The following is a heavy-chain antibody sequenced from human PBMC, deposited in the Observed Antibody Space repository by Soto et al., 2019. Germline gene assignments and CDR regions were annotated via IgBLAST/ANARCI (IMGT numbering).Heavy chain of an antibody. Sequence: SETLSLTCTVSGGSISSSSYYWGWIRQPPGKGLEWIGSIYYSGSTYYNPSLKSRVTISVDTSKNQFSLKLSSVTAADTAVYYCARHLDFWSGLRSGWFDPWGQGTLVTVSS. CDR1: GGSISSSSYY. D-gene: IGHD3-3*01. CDR3: ARHLDFWSGLRSGWFDP. V-gene: IGHV4-39*01. J-gene: IGHJ5*02. CDR2: IYYSGST.